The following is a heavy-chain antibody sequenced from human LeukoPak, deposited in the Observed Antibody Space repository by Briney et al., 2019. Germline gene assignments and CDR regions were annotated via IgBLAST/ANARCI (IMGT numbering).Heavy chain of an antibody. Sequence: SETLSLTCTVSGGSISSYYWSWIRQPPGKGLEWIGYIYYSGSTNYNPSLKSRVTISVDTSKNQFSLKLSSVTAADTAVYYCARDRSGWPLYDAFDIWGQGTMVTVSS. J-gene: IGHJ3*02. CDR2: IYYSGST. CDR3: ARDRSGWPLYDAFDI. CDR1: GGSISSYY. V-gene: IGHV4-59*01. D-gene: IGHD6-19*01.